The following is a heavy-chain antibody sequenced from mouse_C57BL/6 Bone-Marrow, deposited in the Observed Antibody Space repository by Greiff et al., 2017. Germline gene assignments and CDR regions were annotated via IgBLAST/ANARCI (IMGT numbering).Heavy chain of an antibody. CDR3: ARSHLHY. CDR2: ISDGGSYT. V-gene: IGHV5-4*03. J-gene: IGHJ4*01. CDR1: GFTFSSYA. Sequence: EVKLVESGGGLVKPGGSLKLSCAASGFTFSSYAMSWVRQTPEKRLEWVATISDGGSYTYYPDNVKGRFTITRDKAKNNLYLQMSHLKSEDTAMYYCARSHLHYWGQGTSVTVSS.